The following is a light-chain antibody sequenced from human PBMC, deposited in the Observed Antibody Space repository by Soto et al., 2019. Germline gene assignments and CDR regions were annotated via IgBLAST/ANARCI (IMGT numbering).Light chain of an antibody. Sequence: IQLTQSPSSLSASVGDRVTITCRASQGISSYLAWYQQKPGKAPKFLIYAASTLKRGVPSRCSSSGAGTEFPLTISSRHPEYVATYFCQQLNSYPPTFGQGTELEIK. J-gene: IGKJ2*01. V-gene: IGKV1-9*01. CDR1: QGISSY. CDR3: QQLNSYPPT. CDR2: AAS.